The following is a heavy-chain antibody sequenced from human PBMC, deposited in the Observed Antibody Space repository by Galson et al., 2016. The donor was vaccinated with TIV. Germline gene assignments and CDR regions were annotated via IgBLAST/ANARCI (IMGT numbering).Heavy chain of an antibody. CDR3: ARWADTGSYYQYFHH. J-gene: IGHJ1*01. CDR1: GGSVSSGGFY. V-gene: IGHV4-31*03. CDR2: IYNSGST. D-gene: IGHD1-26*01. Sequence: TLSLTCNVSGGSVSSGGFYWSWIRQHPGKGLEWIGYIYNSGSTYYNPSLKSRVTISVDTSKNEFSLKLSSVTAADTAVYYCARWADTGSYYQYFHHWGQGTLVSVPS.